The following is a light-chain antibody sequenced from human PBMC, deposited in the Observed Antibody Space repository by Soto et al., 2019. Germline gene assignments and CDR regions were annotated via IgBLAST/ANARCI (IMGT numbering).Light chain of an antibody. CDR1: QSLTFRY. V-gene: IGKV3-15*01. CDR2: GAS. Sequence: EIVLTQSPATVSWSPGERGTLSCGASQSLTFRYLAWYQQKPGQAPRLLIYGASTRATGIPARFSGSGSGTEFTLTISSLQSEDFAVYYCQQYNNWPITFGQGTRLEIK. CDR3: QQYNNWPIT. J-gene: IGKJ5*01.